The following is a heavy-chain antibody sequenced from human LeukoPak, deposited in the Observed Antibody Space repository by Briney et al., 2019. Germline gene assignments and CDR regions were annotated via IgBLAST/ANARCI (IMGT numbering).Heavy chain of an antibody. Sequence: PSETLSLTCTVSGGSISSYYWSWIRQPPGKGPEWIGYIYNSGSTNYNPSLRSRVTISVDTSKNQFSLKLSSVTAADTAVYYCARHLVRGGYYYFFDYWGQGTLVTVSS. J-gene: IGHJ4*02. CDR2: IYNSGST. V-gene: IGHV4-59*08. CDR3: ARHLVRGGYYYFFDY. CDR1: GGSISSYY. D-gene: IGHD3-3*01.